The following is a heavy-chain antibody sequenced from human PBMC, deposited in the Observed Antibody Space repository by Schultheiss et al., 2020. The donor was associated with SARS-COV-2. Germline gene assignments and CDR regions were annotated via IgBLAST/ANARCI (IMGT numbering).Heavy chain of an antibody. CDR1: GFTFSGSA. CDR3: TRPLAMVRGANAFDI. Sequence: GGSLRLSCAASGFTFSGSAMHWVRQASGKGLEWVGRIRSKANSYATAYAASVKGRFTISRDDSKNTAYLQMNSLKTEDTAVYYCTRPLAMVRGANAFDIWGQGTMVTVSS. V-gene: IGHV3-73*01. CDR2: IRSKANSYAT. J-gene: IGHJ3*02. D-gene: IGHD3-10*01.